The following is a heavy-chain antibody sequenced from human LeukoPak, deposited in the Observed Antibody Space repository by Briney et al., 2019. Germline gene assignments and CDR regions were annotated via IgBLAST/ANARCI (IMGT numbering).Heavy chain of an antibody. J-gene: IGHJ5*02. CDR2: IYYSGST. CDR1: GGSISSYY. CDR3: ARGGLAYCGGDCYSYWFDP. Sequence: SETLSLTCTVSGGSISSYYWSWIRQPPGKGLEWIGYIYYSGSTNYNPSLKSRVTISVDTSKNQFSLKLSSVTAADTAVYYCARGGLAYCGGDCYSYWFDPWGQGTLVTVSS. V-gene: IGHV4-59*01. D-gene: IGHD2-21*02.